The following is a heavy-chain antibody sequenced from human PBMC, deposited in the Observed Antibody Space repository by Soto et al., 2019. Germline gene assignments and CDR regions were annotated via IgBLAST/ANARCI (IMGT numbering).Heavy chain of an antibody. J-gene: IGHJ6*02. V-gene: IGHV1-69*13. D-gene: IGHD3-10*01. CDR2: IIPIFGTA. CDR3: ARDQSFITMVRGVISYYGMDV. CDR1: GYTFTGYY. Sequence: SVKVSCKASGYTFTGYYMHWVRQAPGQGLEWMGGIIPIFGTANYAQKFQGRVTITADESTSTAYMELSSLRSEDTAVYYCARDQSFITMVRGVISYYGMDVWGQGTTVTVSS.